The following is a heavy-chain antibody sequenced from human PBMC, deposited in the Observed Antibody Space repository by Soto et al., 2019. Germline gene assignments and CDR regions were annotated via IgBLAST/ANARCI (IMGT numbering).Heavy chain of an antibody. CDR3: ARFAMGFDY. V-gene: IGHV3-30*03. Sequence: GGSLRLSCAASGFTFSSYGMHWVRQAPGKGLEWVAVISYDGSNKYYADSVKGRFTISRDNSKNTLYLQMNSLRAEDTAVYYCARFAMGFDYWGQGTLVTVSS. D-gene: IGHD2-2*01. CDR1: GFTFSSYG. CDR2: ISYDGSNK. J-gene: IGHJ4*02.